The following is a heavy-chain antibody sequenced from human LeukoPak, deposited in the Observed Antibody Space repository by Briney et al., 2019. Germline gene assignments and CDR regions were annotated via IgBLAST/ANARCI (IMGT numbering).Heavy chain of an antibody. Sequence: SETLSLTCAVSGGSISSSNWWSWVRQPPGKGLEWIGEIYHSGSTNYNPSLKSRVTISVDASKNQFSLKLSSVTAADTAVYYCASLNYDFWSGSTGYMDVWGKGTTVTVSS. V-gene: IGHV4-4*02. CDR3: ASLNYDFWSGSTGYMDV. D-gene: IGHD3-3*01. J-gene: IGHJ6*03. CDR2: IYHSGST. CDR1: GGSISSSNW.